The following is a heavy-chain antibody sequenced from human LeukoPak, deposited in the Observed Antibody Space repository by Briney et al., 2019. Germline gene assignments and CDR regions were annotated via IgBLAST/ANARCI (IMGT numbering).Heavy chain of an antibody. Sequence: SETLSLTCAVYGGSFSGYYWSWIRQPPGKGLEWIGYIYYSGSTNYNPSLKSRVTISVDTSKNQFSLKLSSVTAADTAVYYCAGVYCSSTSCPDYWGQGTLVTVSS. CDR2: IYYSGST. D-gene: IGHD2-2*01. J-gene: IGHJ4*02. V-gene: IGHV4-59*08. CDR1: GGSFSGYY. CDR3: AGVYCSSTSCPDY.